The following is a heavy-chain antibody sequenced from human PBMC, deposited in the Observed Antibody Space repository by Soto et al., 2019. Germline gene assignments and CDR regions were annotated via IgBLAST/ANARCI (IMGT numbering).Heavy chain of an antibody. J-gene: IGHJ3*02. D-gene: IGHD3-10*01. V-gene: IGHV3-21*01. CDR3: ARGGSSSDAFDI. Sequence: GSLILSCAASGFTFSSYSMNWVRQAPGKGLEWVSSISSSSSYIYYADSVKGRFTISRDNAKNSLYLQMNSLRAEDTAVYYCARGGSSSDAFDIWGQGTMVTVSS. CDR1: GFTFSSYS. CDR2: ISSSSSYI.